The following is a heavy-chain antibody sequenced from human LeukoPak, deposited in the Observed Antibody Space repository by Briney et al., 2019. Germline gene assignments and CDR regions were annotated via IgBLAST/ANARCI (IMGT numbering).Heavy chain of an antibody. CDR1: GFTFSSYS. V-gene: IGHV3-21*01. Sequence: GSLRLSCAASGFTFSSYSMNWVRQAPGKGLEWVSSISSSSSYIYYADSVKGRFTISRDNAKNSLYLQMNSLRAEDTAVYYCARDPYYDFWSGYRYFDLWGRGTLVTVSS. J-gene: IGHJ2*01. CDR3: ARDPYYDFWSGYRYFDL. CDR2: ISSSSSYI. D-gene: IGHD3-3*01.